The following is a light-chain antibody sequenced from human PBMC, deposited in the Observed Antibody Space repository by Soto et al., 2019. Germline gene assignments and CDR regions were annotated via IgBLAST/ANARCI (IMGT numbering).Light chain of an antibody. Sequence: DIQMTQSPSTLSASVGDRVTITCRASQGISSWLARYQQKPGKAPKLLIYKASSLESGVPSRFRGSGCGTELTLTISSMQPDDFATYYCQQYNSYPWTFGQGTKVEIK. V-gene: IGKV1-5*03. CDR2: KAS. J-gene: IGKJ1*01. CDR1: QGISSW. CDR3: QQYNSYPWT.